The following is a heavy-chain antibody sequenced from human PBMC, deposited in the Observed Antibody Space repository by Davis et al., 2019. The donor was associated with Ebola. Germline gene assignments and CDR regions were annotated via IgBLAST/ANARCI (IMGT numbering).Heavy chain of an antibody. Sequence: PSETLSLTCAVYGGSFSGYYWSWIRQPPGKGLEWIGEINHSGSTNYNPSLKSRVTISVDTSKNQFSLKLSSVTAADTAVYYCARGDLDSLMDVWGKGTTVTVSS. CDR2: INHSGST. J-gene: IGHJ6*03. V-gene: IGHV4-34*01. CDR3: ARGDLDSLMDV. D-gene: IGHD1-1*01. CDR1: GGSFSGYY.